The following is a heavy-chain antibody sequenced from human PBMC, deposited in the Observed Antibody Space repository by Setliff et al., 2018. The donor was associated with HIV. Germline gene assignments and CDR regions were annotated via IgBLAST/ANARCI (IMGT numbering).Heavy chain of an antibody. Sequence: GSLRLSCAPSGFTFGSYAMSWVRQAPGKGLEWVSAISGSGGSTYYADSVKGRFTISRDNAKNSLYLQMNSLRAEDTAAYYCARDHQFYDICDYWGQGTLVTVSS. V-gene: IGHV3-23*01. CDR1: GFTFGSYA. D-gene: IGHD3-9*01. CDR2: ISGSGGST. J-gene: IGHJ4*02. CDR3: ARDHQFYDICDY.